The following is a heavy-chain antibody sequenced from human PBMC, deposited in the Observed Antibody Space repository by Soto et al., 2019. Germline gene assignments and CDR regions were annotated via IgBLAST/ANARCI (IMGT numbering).Heavy chain of an antibody. CDR3: ASIKRAGDYGYYGMDV. J-gene: IGHJ6*02. D-gene: IGHD4-17*01. Sequence: SVKVSCKASGGTFSSYAISWVRQAPGQGLEWMGGIIPIFGTANYAQKFQGRVTITADESTSTAYMELSSLRSEDTAVYYCASIKRAGDYGYYGMDVWGQGTTVTSP. CDR2: IIPIFGTA. V-gene: IGHV1-69*13. CDR1: GGTFSSYA.